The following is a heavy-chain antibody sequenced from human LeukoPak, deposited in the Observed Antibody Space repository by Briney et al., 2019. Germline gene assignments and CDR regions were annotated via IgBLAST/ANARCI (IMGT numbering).Heavy chain of an antibody. CDR2: ISSNGGST. CDR3: ARSTDPYCSSTSCAPNYYYYYMDV. J-gene: IGHJ6*03. D-gene: IGHD2-2*01. Sequence: GGSLRLSCAASGFTFSSYAMHWVRQAPGKGLEYVSAISSNGGSTYYANSVKGRFTISRDNSKNTLYLQMGSLSAEDMAVYYCARSTDPYCSSTSCAPNYYYYYMDVWGKGTTVTVSS. V-gene: IGHV3-64*01. CDR1: GFTFSSYA.